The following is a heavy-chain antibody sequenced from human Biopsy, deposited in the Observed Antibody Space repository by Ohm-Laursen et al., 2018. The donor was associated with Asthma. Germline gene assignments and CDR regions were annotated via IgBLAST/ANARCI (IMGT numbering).Heavy chain of an antibody. D-gene: IGHD3-10*01. CDR3: ARAVDYSHYYGIDV. Sequence: SVKVSCKPSGYTFNSAGITWVRQAPGQGLEWMGWISVYNGNTKVAQKLQDRVTMITDTSTSTDYMELRSLRSDDTAVYFCARAVDYSHYYGIDVWGQGTTVTVS. J-gene: IGHJ6*02. CDR1: GYTFNSAG. CDR2: ISVYNGNT. V-gene: IGHV1-18*01.